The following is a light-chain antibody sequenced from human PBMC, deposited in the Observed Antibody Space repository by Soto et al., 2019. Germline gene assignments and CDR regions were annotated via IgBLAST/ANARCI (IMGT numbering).Light chain of an antibody. CDR1: SSDVGGYNS. CDR3: LSYTSSTTYV. V-gene: IGLV2-14*01. Sequence: QSALTQPASVSWSPGQSITISCTGTSSDVGGYNSVSWYQQPPGKAPKLVIFDVSNRPSGVSNRFSGSKSGNTASLTISGLQPEDEADYYCLSYTSSTTYVFGTGTKLTVL. J-gene: IGLJ1*01. CDR2: DVS.